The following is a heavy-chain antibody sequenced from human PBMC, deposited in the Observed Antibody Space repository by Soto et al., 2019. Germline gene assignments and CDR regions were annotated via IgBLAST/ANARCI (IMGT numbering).Heavy chain of an antibody. CDR2: ISYDGSNK. Sequence: QVQLVESGGGVVQPGRSLRLSCAASGFTFSSYGMHWVRQAPGKGLEWVAVISYDGSNKYYADSVKGRFTISRDNSKNTLYLKMNSLRAEDTAVYYCAKDGVPTVTTVGVWLDSWGQGTLVTVSS. CDR1: GFTFSSYG. J-gene: IGHJ4*02. V-gene: IGHV3-30*18. CDR3: AKDGVPTVTTVGVWLDS. D-gene: IGHD4-17*01.